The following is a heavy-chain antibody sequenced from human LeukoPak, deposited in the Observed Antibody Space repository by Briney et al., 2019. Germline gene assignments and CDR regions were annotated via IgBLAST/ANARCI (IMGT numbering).Heavy chain of an antibody. CDR2: ISYDGNKK. Sequence: GGSLRLSCAASGFTFNSYAMHWVHQAPGKGLEWVAVISYDGNKKYYADSVKGRFTISRDTSKNKVFVQMNSLSAEDTAVYYCARDDGYYDSSGSLDYWGQGTLVTVSS. J-gene: IGHJ4*02. CDR3: ARDDGYYDSSGSLDY. V-gene: IGHV3-30-3*01. D-gene: IGHD3-22*01. CDR1: GFTFNSYA.